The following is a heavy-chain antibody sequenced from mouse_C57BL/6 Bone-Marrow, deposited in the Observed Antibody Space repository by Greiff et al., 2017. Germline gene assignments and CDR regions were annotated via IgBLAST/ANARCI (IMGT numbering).Heavy chain of an antibody. J-gene: IGHJ2*01. D-gene: IGHD2-13*01. CDR1: GYTFTSYW. V-gene: IGHV1-69*01. CDR3: ARWGLRDY. CDR2: IDPSDSYT. Sequence: VQLQQPGAELVMPGASVKLSCKASGYTFTSYWMHWVKQRPGQGLEWIGEIDPSDSYTNYNQKFKGKSTLTVAKSSSTAYMQLSSLTSEDSAVYYCARWGLRDYWGQGTTLTVSS.